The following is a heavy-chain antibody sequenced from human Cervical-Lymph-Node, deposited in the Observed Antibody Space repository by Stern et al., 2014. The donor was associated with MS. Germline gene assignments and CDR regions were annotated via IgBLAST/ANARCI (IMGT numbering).Heavy chain of an antibody. CDR3: ARLPLPVAGPSDY. J-gene: IGHJ4*02. V-gene: IGHV1-2*02. Sequence: VQLVESGAEVKKPGASVKVSCKASGYTFTGYYMHWVRQAPGQGLEWMGWINPNSGGTNYAQKFQGRVTMTRDTSISTAYMELSRLRSDDTAVYYCARLPLPVAGPSDYWGQGTLVTVSS. CDR2: INPNSGGT. CDR1: GYTFTGYY. D-gene: IGHD6-19*01.